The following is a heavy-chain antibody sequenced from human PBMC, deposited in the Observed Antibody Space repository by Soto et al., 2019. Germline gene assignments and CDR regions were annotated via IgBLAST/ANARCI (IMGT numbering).Heavy chain of an antibody. CDR2: VSGYNYXX. CDR3: WISSSMLRAGWSDS. V-gene: IGHV1-18*01. J-gene: IGHJ5*01. CDR1: GGTFSXYX. Sequence: ASVKVSCKASGGTFSXYXXSXVLXXPGXGLECVVWVSGYNYXXKYAQKLKRRITVTTDTSTNTAYMELRSLRSDDTAVYYCWISSSMLRAGWSDSWGRGTMVTVSS. D-gene: IGHD2-2*03.